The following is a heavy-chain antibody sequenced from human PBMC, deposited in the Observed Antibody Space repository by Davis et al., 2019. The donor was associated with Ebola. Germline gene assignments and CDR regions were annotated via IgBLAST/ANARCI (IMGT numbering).Heavy chain of an antibody. CDR1: GFTFSSYG. J-gene: IGHJ6*02. Sequence: GESLKISCAASGFTFSSYGMHWVRQAPGKGLEWAAFIWYDGSNKYYADSVKGRFTISRDNSKNTLYLQMNSLRAEATAVYYCARAATIFGVVIINPTGYGMDVWGQGTTVTVSS. V-gene: IGHV3-33*01. D-gene: IGHD3-3*01. CDR2: IWYDGSNK. CDR3: ARAATIFGVVIINPTGYGMDV.